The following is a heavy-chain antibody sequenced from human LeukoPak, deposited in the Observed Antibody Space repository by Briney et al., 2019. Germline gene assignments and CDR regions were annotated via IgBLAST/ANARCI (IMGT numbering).Heavy chain of an antibody. CDR3: AKDSSRDGYNWNWYFDL. Sequence: PGGSLRLSCAASGFIVSNTYMTWVRQVPGKGLEWVSVIHNDGSTYYADSVKGRFTVSRDNSKNTLYLQMNSLRAEDTAIYYCAKDSSRDGYNWNWYFDLWGRGTLVTVSS. CDR2: IHNDGST. J-gene: IGHJ2*01. D-gene: IGHD5-24*01. CDR1: GFIVSNTY. V-gene: IGHV3-53*01.